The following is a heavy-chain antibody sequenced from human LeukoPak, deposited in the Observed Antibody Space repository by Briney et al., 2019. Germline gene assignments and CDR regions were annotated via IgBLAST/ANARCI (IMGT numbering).Heavy chain of an antibody. Sequence: SETLSLTCTVSGGSISSLYWSWTRQPPGKGLEWIGYIYYSGSTNYNPSLKSRVTMSVDTSKNQFSLKLSSVTAADTAVYYCARDRGGSGSYTDGEDYWGQGTLVTVSS. D-gene: IGHD3-10*01. CDR1: GGSISSLY. J-gene: IGHJ4*02. CDR2: IYYSGST. V-gene: IGHV4-59*11. CDR3: ARDRGGSGSYTDGEDY.